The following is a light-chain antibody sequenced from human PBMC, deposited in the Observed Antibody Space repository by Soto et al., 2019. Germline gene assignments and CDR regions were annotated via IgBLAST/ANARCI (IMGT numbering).Light chain of an antibody. CDR3: QQRSNWPPFT. J-gene: IGKJ5*01. V-gene: IGKV1-39*01. CDR1: QYIGTF. CDR2: AAP. Sequence: DFQMTQSPSSLSAFVGDTVTISCRASQYIGTFLSWYQQKPGTAPKLLIYAAPSLESGVPSRFSGSGSGTSFTLTISSLEPEDFAVYYCQQRSNWPPFTFGQGTRLEIK.